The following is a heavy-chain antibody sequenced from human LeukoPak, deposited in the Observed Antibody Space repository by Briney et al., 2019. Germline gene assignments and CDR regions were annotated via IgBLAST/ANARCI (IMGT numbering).Heavy chain of an antibody. J-gene: IGHJ4*02. CDR3: PKGYCTSTSCYTGY. D-gene: IGHD2-2*02. CDR1: GFTFDDYA. CDR2: ISWNSGSI. Sequence: GGSLRLSCAASGFTFDDYAMHWVRQAPGKGLEWVSGISWNSGSIGYADSVKGRFTISRDNAKNSLYLQMNSLRAEDTALYYCPKGYCTSTSCYTGYSGQGPLVTDSS. V-gene: IGHV3-9*01.